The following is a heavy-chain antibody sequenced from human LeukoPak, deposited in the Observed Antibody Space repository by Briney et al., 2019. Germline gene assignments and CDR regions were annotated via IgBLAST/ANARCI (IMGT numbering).Heavy chain of an antibody. J-gene: IGHJ4*02. D-gene: IGHD2-8*01. V-gene: IGHV4-34*01. CDR1: GGSFSGYY. CDR2: INHSGST. Sequence: SETLSLTCAVYGGSFSGYYWSWVRQPPGKGLERIGEINHSGSTNYNPSLKSRVTISVDTSKNQFSLKLSSVTAADTAVYYCARGRIVLMVYAISKYYFDYWGQGTLVTVSS. CDR3: ARGRIVLMVYAISKYYFDY.